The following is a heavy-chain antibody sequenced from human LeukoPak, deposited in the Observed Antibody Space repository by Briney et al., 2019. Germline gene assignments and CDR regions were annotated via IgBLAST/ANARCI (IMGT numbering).Heavy chain of an antibody. CDR3: ATGGGNGYYDETFQP. V-gene: IGHV6-1*01. Sequence: SQTLSLTCAISGDSVSSNSAAWNWIRQSPSRGLEWLGRTYYRSKWYNDYAVSLKSRITFNQDTSKNQFSLQLHSVTPEDTAVYYCATGGGNGYYDETFQPWGQGTPLLVSS. CDR1: GDSVSSNSAA. D-gene: IGHD1-26*01. CDR2: TYYRSKWYN. J-gene: IGHJ1*01.